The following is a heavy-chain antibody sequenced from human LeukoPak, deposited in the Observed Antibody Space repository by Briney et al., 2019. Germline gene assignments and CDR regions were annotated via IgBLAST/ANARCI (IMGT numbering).Heavy chain of an antibody. V-gene: IGHV3-23*01. CDR1: GFTFSNYA. CDR2: ISGSGGST. D-gene: IGHD5-12*01. Sequence: PRRSLRLSCAASGFTFSNYAMSWVRQAPGKGLEWVSAISGSGGSTYYADSVKGRFTISRDNSKNTLYLQMNSLRAEDTAVYYCAKDPQRGYSGYDRPGGDYWGQGTLVTVSS. CDR3: AKDPQRGYSGYDRPGGDY. J-gene: IGHJ4*02.